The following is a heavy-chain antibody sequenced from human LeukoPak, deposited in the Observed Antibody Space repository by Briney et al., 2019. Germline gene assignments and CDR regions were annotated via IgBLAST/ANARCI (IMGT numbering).Heavy chain of an antibody. CDR3: ARDYATDCSSTSCYLGWFDP. J-gene: IGHJ5*02. Sequence: VASVKASCKASGYTFTGYYMHWVRQAPGQGLEWMGWINPNSGGTNYAQKFQGRVTMTRDTSISTAYMELSRLRSDDTAVFYCARDYATDCSSTSCYLGWFDPWGQGTLVTVSS. CDR1: GYTFTGYY. CDR2: INPNSGGT. D-gene: IGHD2-2*01. V-gene: IGHV1-2*02.